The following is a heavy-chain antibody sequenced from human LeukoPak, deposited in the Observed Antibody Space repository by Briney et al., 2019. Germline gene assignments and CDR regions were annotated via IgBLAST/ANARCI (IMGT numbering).Heavy chain of an antibody. CDR2: IYYSGST. CDR3: ARAYGKNWFDP. D-gene: IGHD4-17*01. J-gene: IGHJ5*02. Sequence: SETLSLTCTVSGGSISSYYWSWIRQPPGKGLEWVGYIYYSGSTNYNPSLKSRVTISVDTSKNQFSLKLSSVTAADTAVYYCARAYGKNWFDPWGQGTLVTVSS. V-gene: IGHV4-59*01. CDR1: GGSISSYY.